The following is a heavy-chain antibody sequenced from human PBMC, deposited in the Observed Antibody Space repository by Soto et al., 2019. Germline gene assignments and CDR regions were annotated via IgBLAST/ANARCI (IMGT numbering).Heavy chain of an antibody. CDR1: GYTFTSYY. J-gene: IGHJ4*02. CDR2: INPSGGST. Sequence: GASVKVSCKASGYTFTSYYMHWVRQAPGQGLEWMGIINPSGGSTSYAQKFQGRVTMTRDTSTSTVYMELSSLRSEDTAVYYCARVTTPYYYDSSGHKPYYFDYWGQGTLVTVSS. D-gene: IGHD3-22*01. CDR3: ARVTTPYYYDSSGHKPYYFDY. V-gene: IGHV1-46*01.